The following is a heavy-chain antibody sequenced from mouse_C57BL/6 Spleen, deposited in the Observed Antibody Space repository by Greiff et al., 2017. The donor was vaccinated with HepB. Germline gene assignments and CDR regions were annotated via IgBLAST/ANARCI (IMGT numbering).Heavy chain of an antibody. Sequence: QVQLKQSGAELVKPGASVKMSCKASGYTFTSYWITWVKQRPGQGLEWIGDIYPGSGSTNYNEKFKSKATLTVDTSSSTAYMQLSSLTSEDSAVYYCARFGIYYDYDDYFDYWGQGTTLTVSS. CDR3: ARFGIYYDYDDYFDY. V-gene: IGHV1-55*01. D-gene: IGHD2-4*01. J-gene: IGHJ2*01. CDR2: IYPGSGST. CDR1: GYTFTSYW.